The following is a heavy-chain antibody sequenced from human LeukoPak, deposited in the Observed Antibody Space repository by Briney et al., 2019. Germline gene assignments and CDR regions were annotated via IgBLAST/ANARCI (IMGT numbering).Heavy chain of an antibody. Sequence: GGSLRLSCAASGFTFSSYAMRWVRQAPGKGLEWVAVISYDGSNKYYADSVKGRFTISRDNSKNTLYLQMNSLRAEDTAVYYCARPIRTQWQYDAFDIWGQGTMVTVSS. D-gene: IGHD6-19*01. CDR2: ISYDGSNK. CDR3: ARPIRTQWQYDAFDI. CDR1: GFTFSSYA. V-gene: IGHV3-30-3*01. J-gene: IGHJ3*02.